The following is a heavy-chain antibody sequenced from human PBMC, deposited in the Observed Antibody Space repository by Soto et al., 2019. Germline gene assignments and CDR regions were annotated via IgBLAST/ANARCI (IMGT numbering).Heavy chain of an antibody. D-gene: IGHD3-10*01. CDR1: GYTFSNYG. V-gene: IGHV1-18*01. CDR2: ISAYNGNT. Sequence: QVRLVQSGPEVWESGSSVKVSCKASGYTFSNYGITWVRQAPGQGLDWLGWISAYNGNTKYAQKVQGRITMTMDTSTSSAYVELRRLRSDDTAVYYCARDDRRFGESATPLNYWGQGTLVTVSS. CDR3: ARDDRRFGESATPLNY. J-gene: IGHJ4*02.